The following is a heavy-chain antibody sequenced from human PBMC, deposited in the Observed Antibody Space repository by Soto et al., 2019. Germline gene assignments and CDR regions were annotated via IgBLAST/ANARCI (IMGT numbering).Heavy chain of an antibody. V-gene: IGHV1-18*01. CDR3: ARDRYYYDSSGYYRFDY. CDR1: GYTFTSYG. CDR2: ISAYNGNT. Sequence: ASVKVSCKASGYTFTSYGISWVRQAPGQGLEWMGWISAYNGNTNYAQKLQGRVTMTTDTSTSTAYMELRSLRSDDTAVYYCARDRYYYDSSGYYRFDYWGQGTLVTVSS. J-gene: IGHJ4*02. D-gene: IGHD3-22*01.